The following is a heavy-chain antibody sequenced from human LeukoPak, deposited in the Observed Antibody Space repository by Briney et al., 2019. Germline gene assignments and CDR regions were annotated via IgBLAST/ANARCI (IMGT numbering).Heavy chain of an antibody. V-gene: IGHV3-33*08. CDR2: IWYDGSNK. CDR1: GFTFSSYA. CDR3: ASSYYDILTGYQELDH. D-gene: IGHD3-9*01. Sequence: GGSLRLSCAASGFTFSSYAMSWVRQAPGKGLEWVAVIWYDGSNKNYADSIKGRFTISRDNSKNTLYLQMNSLRAEDTAVYYCASSYYDILTGYQELDHWGQGTLVTVSS. J-gene: IGHJ4*02.